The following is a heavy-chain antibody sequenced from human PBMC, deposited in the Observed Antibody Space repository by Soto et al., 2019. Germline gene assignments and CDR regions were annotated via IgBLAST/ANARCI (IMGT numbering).Heavy chain of an antibody. CDR1: GYKFTNDC. V-gene: IGHV5-10-1*01. CDR2: IDPIDSYI. CDR3: AIVTAETAYHYFDF. J-gene: IGHJ4*02. D-gene: IGHD1-1*01. Sequence: GEALKISCNGSGYKFTNDCLSLVVQTPGKGLKWMGRIDPIDSYINYSPSVRGHVTISIDESISTTHLQWSRLKASDTATYYGAIVTAETAYHYFDFWGQGTLVTVSS.